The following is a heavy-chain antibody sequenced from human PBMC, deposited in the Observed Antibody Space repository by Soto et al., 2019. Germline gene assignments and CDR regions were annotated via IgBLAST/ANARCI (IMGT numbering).Heavy chain of an antibody. D-gene: IGHD4-17*01. CDR1: GFTFSSYG. V-gene: IGHV3-33*01. Sequence: QVQLAESGGGVVQPGRSLRLSCAASGFTFSSYGMHWVRQAPGKGLEWVAVIWYDGSNKYYADSVKGRFTISRDNSKNTLYLQMNSLRAEDTAVYYCARDRNYGDYDGQDAFDIWGQGTMVTVSS. CDR3: ARDRNYGDYDGQDAFDI. J-gene: IGHJ3*02. CDR2: IWYDGSNK.